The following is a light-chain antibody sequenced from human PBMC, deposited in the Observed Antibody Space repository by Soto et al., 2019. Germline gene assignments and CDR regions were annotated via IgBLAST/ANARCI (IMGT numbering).Light chain of an antibody. J-gene: IGLJ3*02. V-gene: IGLV1-47*01. Sequence: QSVLPQPPSASGTPGQRVTISCSGSSSNIGSNFVYWYQQLPGTAPKLLIFKTYQRPPGVPDRFSGSKSGTSASLAISGLRTEDEADYYCAAWDDSLRWVFGGGNKLTVL. CDR3: AAWDDSLRWV. CDR2: KTY. CDR1: SSNIGSNF.